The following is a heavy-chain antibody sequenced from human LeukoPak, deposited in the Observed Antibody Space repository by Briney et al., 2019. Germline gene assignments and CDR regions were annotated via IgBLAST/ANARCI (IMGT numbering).Heavy chain of an antibody. CDR1: GGSFSGYY. CDR2: INHSGST. J-gene: IGHJ5*02. Sequence: SETLSLTCAVYGGSFSGYYWSWIRQPPGKGLEWIGEINHSGSTNYNPSLKCRVTISVDTSKNQFSLKLSSVTAADTAVYYCARGSGYSYGYGFWFDPWGQGTLVTVSS. CDR3: ARGSGYSYGYGFWFDP. D-gene: IGHD5-18*01. V-gene: IGHV4-34*01.